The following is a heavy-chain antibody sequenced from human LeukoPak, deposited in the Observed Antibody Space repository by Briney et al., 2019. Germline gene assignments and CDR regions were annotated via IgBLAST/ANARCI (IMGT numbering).Heavy chain of an antibody. Sequence: SETLSLTCTVSGGSISSGGYYWSWIRQHPGTGLEWIGYIYYSGSTYYNPSLKSRVTISADTSKNQFSLKLSSVTAADTAVYYCARDGLRSLDYWGQGTLVTVSS. CDR2: IYYSGST. D-gene: IGHD3-3*01. J-gene: IGHJ4*02. V-gene: IGHV4-31*03. CDR3: ARDGLRSLDY. CDR1: GGSISSGGYY.